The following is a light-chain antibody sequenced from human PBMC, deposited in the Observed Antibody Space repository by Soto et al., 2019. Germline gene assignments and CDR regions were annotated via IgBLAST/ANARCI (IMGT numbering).Light chain of an antibody. CDR1: QSVSSN. J-gene: IGKJ5*01. V-gene: IGKV3D-15*01. CDR3: QQSYRTPIT. CDR2: DAS. Sequence: EIVMAQSPATLSVSPGERATLSCRASQSVSSNLAWYQQKRGQAPRLLISDASDRATGIPDRFSGSGSGTDFTLTISSLQPEDVATYFCQQSYRTPITFGQGTRLEIK.